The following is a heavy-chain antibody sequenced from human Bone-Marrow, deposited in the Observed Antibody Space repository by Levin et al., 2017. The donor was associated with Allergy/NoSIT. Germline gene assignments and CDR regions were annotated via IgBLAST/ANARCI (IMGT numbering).Heavy chain of an antibody. CDR1: GGSISSDGYS. Sequence: SETLSLTCAVSGGSISSDGYSWSWIRQPPGKGREWIGNIYHSGSTYYNPSLKSRVTISVDRSKNQFSLKLSSVTAADTAVYYCARTDYGSGISFGYWGQGTLVTVSS. CDR3: ARTDYGSGISFGY. CDR2: IYHSGST. J-gene: IGHJ4*02. V-gene: IGHV4-30-2*01. D-gene: IGHD3-10*01.